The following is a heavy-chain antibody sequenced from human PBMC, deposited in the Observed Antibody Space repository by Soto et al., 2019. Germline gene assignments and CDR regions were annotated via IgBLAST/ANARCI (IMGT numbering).Heavy chain of an antibody. J-gene: IGHJ6*02. CDR1: GYTFTGYY. Sequence: QVQLVQSGAEVKKPGASVKVSCKASGYTFTGYYMHWVRQAPGQGLEWMGWINPNSGGTNYAQKFQGWVTMTRDTSISTAYMELSRLRSDDTAVYYCARDPGYSGYDCLMDVWGQWTTVTVSS. D-gene: IGHD5-12*01. CDR2: INPNSGGT. CDR3: ARDPGYSGYDCLMDV. V-gene: IGHV1-2*04.